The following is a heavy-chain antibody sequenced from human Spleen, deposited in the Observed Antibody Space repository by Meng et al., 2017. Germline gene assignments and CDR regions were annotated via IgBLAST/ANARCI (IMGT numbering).Heavy chain of an antibody. D-gene: IGHD6-19*01. J-gene: IGHJ6*02. CDR1: GGTFSSYA. V-gene: IGHV1-69*05. CDR2: IIPIFGTA. CDR3: ARARSSGWPYYYYYGMDV. Sequence: SVKVSCKASGGTFSSYAISWVRQAPGQGLEWMGGIIPIFGTANYAQKFQGRVTVTTDESTSTAYMELSSLRSEDTAVYYCARARSSGWPYYYYYGMDVWGQGTTVTVSS.